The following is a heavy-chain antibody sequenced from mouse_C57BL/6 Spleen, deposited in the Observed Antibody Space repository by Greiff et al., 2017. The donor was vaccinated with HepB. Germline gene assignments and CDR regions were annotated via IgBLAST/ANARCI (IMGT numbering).Heavy chain of an antibody. CDR3: ARGSNYVNYCDY. J-gene: IGHJ2*01. CDR1: GYTFTSYW. D-gene: IGHD2-5*01. V-gene: IGHV1-64*01. CDR2: IHPNSGST. Sequence: QVQLQQSGAELVKPGASVKLSCKASGYTFTSYWMHWVKQRPGQGLEWIGMIHPNSGSTNYNEKFKSKATLTVDKSSSTAYMQLSSLTSEDSAVYYCARGSNYVNYCDYWGKGTTHTVSS.